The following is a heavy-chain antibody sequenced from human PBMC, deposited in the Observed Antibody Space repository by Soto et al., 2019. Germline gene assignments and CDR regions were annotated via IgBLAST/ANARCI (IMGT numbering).Heavy chain of an antibody. CDR1: GFTFNKFA. J-gene: IGHJ4*02. CDR3: TKERTPPPRPPSSSRAIKNLLVGQFFDS. D-gene: IGHD1-1*01. V-gene: IGHV3-23*01. Sequence: EIQLLESGGDLDYPGGSLRLCCAASGFTFNKFAMAWVRQDPWKGLYCVSGLSARGLTTYYPDAVKGRFAISRDNSKNPGTLQMHRQRAEDTAFYYLTKERTPPPRPPSSSRAIKNLLVGQFFDSWGQGTLVTVSS. CDR2: LSARGLTT.